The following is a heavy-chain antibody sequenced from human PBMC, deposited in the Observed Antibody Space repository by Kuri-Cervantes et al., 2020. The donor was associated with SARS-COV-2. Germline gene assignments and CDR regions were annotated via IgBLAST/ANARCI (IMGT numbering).Heavy chain of an antibody. Sequence: LRLSCTVSGGSISSSGYYWSWIRQPPGKGLEWIGYIYYSGSTYYNPSLKSRVTISVDTSKNQFSLKLSSVTAADTAVYYCARATRFLEWGYWGQGTLVTVSS. CDR1: GGSISSSGYY. D-gene: IGHD3-3*01. V-gene: IGHV4-30-4*08. CDR3: ARATRFLEWGY. CDR2: IYYSGST. J-gene: IGHJ4*02.